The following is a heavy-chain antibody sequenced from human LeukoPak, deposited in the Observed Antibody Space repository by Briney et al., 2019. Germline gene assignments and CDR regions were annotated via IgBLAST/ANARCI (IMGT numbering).Heavy chain of an antibody. CDR3: ARVEVGGYAKSTFTDY. CDR1: GYTFTSYD. Sequence: ASVKVSCKASGYTFTSYDINWVRQATGQGLEWMGWMNPNSGTTGYAQKFQGRVTMTRNTSISTAYMELSSLRSEDTAVYYCARVEVGGYAKSTFTDYWGQGTLVTVSS. V-gene: IGHV1-8*01. J-gene: IGHJ4*02. D-gene: IGHD5/OR15-5a*01. CDR2: MNPNSGTT.